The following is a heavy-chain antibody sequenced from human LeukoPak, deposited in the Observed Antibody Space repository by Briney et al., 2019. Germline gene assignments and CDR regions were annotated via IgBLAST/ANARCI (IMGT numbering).Heavy chain of an antibody. CDR2: IHHSGST. CDR1: GGSISRGAYY. D-gene: IGHD3-22*01. CDR3: ARAPDPNFYDRSGFDY. V-gene: IGHV4-31*03. Sequence: PSETLSLTCTVSGGSISRGAYYWSWIRQHPGKGLEWIGYIHHSGSTYYNPSLKSRVTISVDTSKNQFPLNLSSVTAADTAVYYCARAPDPNFYDRSGFDYWGQGTLITVSS. J-gene: IGHJ4*02.